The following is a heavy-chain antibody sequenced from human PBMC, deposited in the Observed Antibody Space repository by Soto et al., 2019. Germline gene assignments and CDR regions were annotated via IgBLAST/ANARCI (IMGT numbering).Heavy chain of an antibody. J-gene: IGHJ6*02. CDR3: ARAGKLHYYYGMDV. D-gene: IGHD6-13*01. CDR1: WVSFSSNSAA. CDR2: TYYRSKWYN. V-gene: IGHV6-1*01. Sequence: PSQPLSLTCTSSWVSFSSNSAAWNWSRQSPSRGLEWLGRTYYRSKWYNDYAVSVKSRITINPDTSKNQFSLQLNSVTPEDTAVYYCARAGKLHYYYGMDVWGQGTTVTVSS.